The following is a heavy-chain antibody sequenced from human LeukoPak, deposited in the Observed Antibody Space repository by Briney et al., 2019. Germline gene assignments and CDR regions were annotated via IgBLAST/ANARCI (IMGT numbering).Heavy chain of an antibody. CDR1: TFDDYA. Sequence: TFDDYAMHWVRQAPGKGLEWIGYIYHSGSTYYNPSLKSRVTISVDRSKNQFSLKLSSVTAADTAVYYCARDRQSDYWGQGTLVTVSS. CDR2: IYHSGST. V-gene: IGHV4-30-2*01. CDR3: ARDRQSDY. D-gene: IGHD4-11*01. J-gene: IGHJ4*02.